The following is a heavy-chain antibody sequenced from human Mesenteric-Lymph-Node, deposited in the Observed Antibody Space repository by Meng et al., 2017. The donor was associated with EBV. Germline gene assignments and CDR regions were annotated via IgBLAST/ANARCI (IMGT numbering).Heavy chain of an antibody. D-gene: IGHD3-10*01. CDR2: INHSGNT. V-gene: IGHV4-34*01. CDR1: GGSFSDYY. J-gene: IGHJ4*02. CDR3: AGHVGRGGDY. Sequence: VPLHEWGAGLLTPSGTLSPTCAVYGGSFSDYYWSWIRQPPGKGLEWIGEINHSGNTHNNPSLKSRVSMSVDTSKNQFSLKLDSVTAADTAMYYCAGHVGRGGDYWDQGALVTVSS.